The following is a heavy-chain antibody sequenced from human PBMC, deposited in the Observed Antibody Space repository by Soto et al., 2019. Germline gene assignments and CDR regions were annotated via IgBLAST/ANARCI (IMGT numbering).Heavy chain of an antibody. CDR1: GFTFSSYA. CDR3: AKDIIKYCSTTSCYSAFDI. J-gene: IGHJ3*02. Sequence: GGSLRLSCAASGFTFSSYAMSWVRQAPGKGLEWVSAISGSGGSTYYADSVKGRFTISRDNAKNSLYLQMNSLRAEDTALYYCAKDIIKYCSTTSCYSAFDIWGQGTMVTVSS. V-gene: IGHV3-23*01. D-gene: IGHD2-2*02. CDR2: ISGSGGST.